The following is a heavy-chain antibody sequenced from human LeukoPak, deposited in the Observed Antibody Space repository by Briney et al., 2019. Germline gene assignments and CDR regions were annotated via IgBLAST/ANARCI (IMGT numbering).Heavy chain of an antibody. CDR2: ISYDGSNK. V-gene: IGHV3-30*07. J-gene: IGHJ6*03. CDR3: ARSLAAAGIYYYYYYMDV. CDR1: GFTFSSYA. D-gene: IGHD6-13*01. Sequence: PGGSLRLSCAASGFTFSSYAMHWVRQAPGNWLEWVALISYDGSNKYYTDSVKGRFTISRDNAKDSLYLQMNSLRAEDTAVYYCARSLAAAGIYYYYYYMDVWVKGTTVTVSS.